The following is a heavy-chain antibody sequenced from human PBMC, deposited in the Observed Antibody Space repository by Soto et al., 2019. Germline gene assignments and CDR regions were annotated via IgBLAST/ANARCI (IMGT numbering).Heavy chain of an antibody. V-gene: IGHV3-23*01. CDR3: AKDVAANGAAAVFDY. CDR1: GFTFSSYA. D-gene: IGHD6-13*01. J-gene: IGHJ4*02. Sequence: EVQLLESGGGLVQPGGSLRLSCAASGFTFSSYAMSWVRQAPGKGLEWVSAISGSGGSTYYADSVKGRFTISRDNSKNTLDLQMNSLRAEDTAVYYCAKDVAANGAAAVFDYWGQGNRVTVSS. CDR2: ISGSGGST.